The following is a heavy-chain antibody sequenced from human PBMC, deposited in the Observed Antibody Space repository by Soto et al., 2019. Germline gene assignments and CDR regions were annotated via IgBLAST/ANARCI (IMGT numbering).Heavy chain of an antibody. CDR3: GRGFSSGSYSYYYYGMDV. J-gene: IGHJ6*02. CDR2: ISSSSTI. D-gene: IGHD1-26*01. CDR1: GFTFSSYS. Sequence: GGSLRLSCAASGFTFSSYSMNWVRQAPGKGLEWVSYISSSSTIYYADSVKGRFTISRDNAKNSLYLQMNSLRAEDTAVYYCGRGFSSGSYSYYYYGMDVWGQGTTVTVSS. V-gene: IGHV3-48*01.